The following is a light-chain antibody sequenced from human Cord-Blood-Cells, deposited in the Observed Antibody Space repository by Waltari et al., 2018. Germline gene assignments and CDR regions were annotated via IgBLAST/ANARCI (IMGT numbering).Light chain of an antibody. CDR1: QSISSY. CDR2: AAS. J-gene: IGKJ5*01. Sequence: DIQITQSPSPFSSSVGGRVPIPCRASQSISSYLNRYQQKPGKAPKLLIYAASSLQSGVPSRFSGSGSVTDFTLTISSLQPEDGATYYCLQSYSTPSITFGQGTRVEIK. CDR3: LQSYSTPSIT. V-gene: IGKV1-39*01.